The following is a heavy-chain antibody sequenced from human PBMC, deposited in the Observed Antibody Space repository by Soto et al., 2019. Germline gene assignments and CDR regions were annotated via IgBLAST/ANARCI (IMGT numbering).Heavy chain of an antibody. V-gene: IGHV3-21*01. CDR2: ISSSSSYM. CDR1: GFTFSSYS. CDR3: ARDDRGTSSAFDC. D-gene: IGHD6-6*01. J-gene: IGHJ4*02. Sequence: GGSLRLSCAASGFTFSSYSLNWVRQAPGKGLEWVSSISSSSSYMYYADSVKGRFTISRDNAKNSLYLQMNSLRAEDTAVYYCARDDRGTSSAFDCWGQGTLVTVSS.